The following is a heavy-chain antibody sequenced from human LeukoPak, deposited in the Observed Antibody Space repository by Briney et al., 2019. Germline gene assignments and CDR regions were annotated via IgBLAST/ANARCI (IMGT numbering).Heavy chain of an antibody. CDR3: AKDSGY. V-gene: IGHV3-30*18. J-gene: IGHJ4*02. CDR1: GFTFSSYG. CDR2: ISYDGSNK. D-gene: IGHD1-26*01. Sequence: GGSLRLSCAASGFTFSSYGMHWVRQAPGKGLEWVAVISYDGSNKYYADSAKGRFTISRDNSKNTLYLQMNSLRAEDTAVYYCAKDSGYWGQGTLVTVSS.